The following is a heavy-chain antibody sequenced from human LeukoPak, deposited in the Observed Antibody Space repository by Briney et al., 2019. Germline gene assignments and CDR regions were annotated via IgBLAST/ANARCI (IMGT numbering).Heavy chain of an antibody. Sequence: VKPGGSLRLSCAASGFTFSRYAMNWVRRTPGKGLEWVSGISGSGGDTYYADSVEGRFTISRDNSNNTVFLQMNSLRAQDTAVYYCAKADVASGNSQIFDSWGQGALVTVSS. V-gene: IGHV3-23*01. CDR1: GFTFSRYA. CDR3: AKADVASGNSQIFDS. D-gene: IGHD4-23*01. CDR2: ISGSGGDT. J-gene: IGHJ4*02.